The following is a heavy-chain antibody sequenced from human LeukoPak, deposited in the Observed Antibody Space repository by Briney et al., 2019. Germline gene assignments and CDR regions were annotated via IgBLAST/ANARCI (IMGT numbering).Heavy chain of an antibody. CDR2: INHSGRT. CDR3: ARGRGSLLSNYYYGMDV. J-gene: IGHJ6*02. CDR1: GFTLSDHY. D-gene: IGHD3-16*01. Sequence: GSLRLSCAASGFTLSDHYMDWVRQAPGKGLEWIGEINHSGRTNYNPSLKSRVTISVDTSKNQFSLKLSSVTAADTAVYYCARGRGSLLSNYYYGMDVWGQGTTVTVSS. V-gene: IGHV4-34*01.